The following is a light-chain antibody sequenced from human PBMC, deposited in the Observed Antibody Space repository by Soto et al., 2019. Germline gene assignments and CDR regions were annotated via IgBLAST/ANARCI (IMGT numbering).Light chain of an antibody. CDR1: SRDV. CDR2: DVY. V-gene: IGLV2-11*01. Sequence: QSVLTQSRSVSGSPGQSVTISCTGTSRDVSWYQHHPGKAPKLMIYDVYKRPSGVPDRFSGSRSGNTASLTISGLQVEDEADFYCSSYAGGHVWVFGGGTKITVL. CDR3: SSYAGGHVWV. J-gene: IGLJ3*02.